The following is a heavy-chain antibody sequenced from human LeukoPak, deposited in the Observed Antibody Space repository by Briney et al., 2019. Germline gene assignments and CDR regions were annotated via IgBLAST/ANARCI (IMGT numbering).Heavy chain of an antibody. CDR2: IKQDGSEK. V-gene: IGHV3-7*01. CDR3: ARWQLERPYHFDR. D-gene: IGHD1-1*01. CDR1: GFTFSSYW. Sequence: GGSLRLSCAASGFTFSSYWMSWVRQAPGKGLEWVANIKQDGSEKYYVDSVKGRFTVSRDNAKNSLYLQMNSLRAEDTAVYYCARWQLERPYHFDRWGQGALVTVSS. J-gene: IGHJ4*02.